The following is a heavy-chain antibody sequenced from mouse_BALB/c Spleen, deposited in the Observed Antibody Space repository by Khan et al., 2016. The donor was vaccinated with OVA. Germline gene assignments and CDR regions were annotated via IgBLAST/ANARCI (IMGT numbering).Heavy chain of an antibody. J-gene: IGHJ4*01. CDR1: EFSLTNYG. CDR2: IWGDGNT. D-gene: IGHD1-2*01. V-gene: IGHV2-3*01. CDR3: SRFATATRNFYAMDF. Sequence: QVQLKESGPGLVAPSQSLSITCTVSEFSLTNYGINWVRQPPGKGLEWLGVIWGDGNTNYHTVLQSRLSISKDNSKSQVFFKPNRLQTDDTSTYYCSRFATATRNFYAMDFWGHGTSVTVSS.